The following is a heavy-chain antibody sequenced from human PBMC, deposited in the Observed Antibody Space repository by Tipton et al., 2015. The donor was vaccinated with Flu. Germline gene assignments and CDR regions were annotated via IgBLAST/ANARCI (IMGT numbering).Heavy chain of an antibody. CDR3: ARRDYSNYVSDPKSWFDP. CDR1: GYSISSNY. D-gene: IGHD4-11*01. CDR2: IFVGGGT. J-gene: IGHJ5*02. Sequence: TLSLTCTVSGYSISSNYWDWIRQPAGKELEWIGRIFVGGGTNYNPSLRGRVSMSADTYKNEISLRLTSVTAADTAVYYCARRDYSNYVSDPKSWFDPWGQGTLVAVSS. V-gene: IGHV4-4*07.